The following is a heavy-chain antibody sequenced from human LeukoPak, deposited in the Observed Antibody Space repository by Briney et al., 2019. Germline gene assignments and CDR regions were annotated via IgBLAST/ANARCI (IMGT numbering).Heavy chain of an antibody. V-gene: IGHV3-30*02. Sequence: GGSLRLSCAASGFTFSSYGMHWVRQAPGKGLEWVAFIRYDERTKDYADSVKGRFTISRDNSKNTLYLQMNSLRAEDTAVYYCAKDKPASIAARGPSSYYCYYMDVWGKGTTVTLSS. CDR2: IRYDERTK. CDR1: GFTFSSYG. D-gene: IGHD6-6*01. J-gene: IGHJ6*03. CDR3: AKDKPASIAARGPSSYYCYYMDV.